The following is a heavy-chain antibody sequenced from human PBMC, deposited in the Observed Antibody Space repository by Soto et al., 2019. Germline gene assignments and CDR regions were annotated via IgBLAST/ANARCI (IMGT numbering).Heavy chain of an antibody. D-gene: IGHD3-9*01. J-gene: IGHJ5*02. Sequence: EVQLLESGGGLVSPGGSLRLSCVASGFTFKNYAMIWVRQVPGKGLEGFSGISDSGGVIFYADAVRGRFTISRDNSKNTLYLQMNSLRVADTALYFCGKGVRFDILTGQGGFDPWGQGTLVSVSS. CDR1: GFTFKNYA. V-gene: IGHV3-23*01. CDR2: ISDSGGVI. CDR3: GKGVRFDILTGQGGFDP.